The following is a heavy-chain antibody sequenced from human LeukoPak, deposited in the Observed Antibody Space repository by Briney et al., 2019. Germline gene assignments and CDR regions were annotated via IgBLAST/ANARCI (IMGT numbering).Heavy chain of an antibody. CDR1: GYTFTNYH. V-gene: IGHV1-46*01. J-gene: IGHJ6*03. Sequence: GASVKVSCKASGYTFTNYHMHWVRQAPGQGLEWMGIINPSGGSTSFAQKFQGRVTITTDESTSTAYMELSSLRSEDTAVYYCAREGGNSYYYYYMDVWGKGPRSPSP. CDR2: INPSGGST. CDR3: AREGGNSYYYYYMDV. D-gene: IGHD4-23*01.